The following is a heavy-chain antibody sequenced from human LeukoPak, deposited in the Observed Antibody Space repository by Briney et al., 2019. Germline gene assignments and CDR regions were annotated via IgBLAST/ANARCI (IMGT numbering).Heavy chain of an antibody. CDR1: GGSISSYY. V-gene: IGHV4-4*07. J-gene: IGHJ4*02. D-gene: IGHD3-3*01. CDR2: IYTSGST. Sequence: SENLSLTCTVSGGSISSYYWSWIRQPAGKGLEWIGRIYTSGSTNYNPSLKSRVTMSVDTSKNQFSLKLSSVTAADTAVYYCARGKSLRFLEWLLFDYWGQGTLVTVSS. CDR3: ARGKSLRFLEWLLFDY.